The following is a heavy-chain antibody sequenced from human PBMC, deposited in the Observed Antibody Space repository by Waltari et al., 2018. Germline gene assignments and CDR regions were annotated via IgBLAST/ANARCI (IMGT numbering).Heavy chain of an antibody. CDR3: ARQTAAVDPFDY. Sequence: EVQLVQSGARVTNPGESLKFSCKVPGPPSTTNWIAWDRQKPGKGLGWVGMIYPGDSDIRYSPSLQGQVTISVDESINTAFLQWTSLKASDTAIYFCARQTAAVDPFDYWGQGTLVTVSS. D-gene: IGHD2-15*01. J-gene: IGHJ4*02. V-gene: IGHV5-51*01. CDR2: IYPGDSDI. CDR1: GPPSTTNW.